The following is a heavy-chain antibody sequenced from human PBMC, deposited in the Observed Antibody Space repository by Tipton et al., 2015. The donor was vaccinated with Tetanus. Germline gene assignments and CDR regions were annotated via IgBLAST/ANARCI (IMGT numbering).Heavy chain of an antibody. D-gene: IGHD6-19*01. CDR3: ARGSGWADF. Sequence: TLSLTCAVTGGSISGPNWWRWIRQPPGKGLEWIGEISPSGNTNYNPSLKSRVTISADTSRNQFSLTLSSVTAADTAVYYCARGSGWADFWGQGTQVTVSS. CDR2: ISPSGNT. CDR1: GGSISGPNW. J-gene: IGHJ4*02. V-gene: IGHV4-4*02.